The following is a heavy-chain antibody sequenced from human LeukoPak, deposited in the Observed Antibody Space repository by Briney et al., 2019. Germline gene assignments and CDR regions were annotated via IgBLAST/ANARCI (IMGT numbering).Heavy chain of an antibody. Sequence: GASVKVSCKASGYTFTSYGISWVRQAPGQGLEWMGWISAYNGNTNYAQKLQGRVTMTTDTSTSTAYMELRSLGSDDTAVYYCARGATYYYDSSGYYFDYWGQGTLVTVSS. V-gene: IGHV1-18*01. CDR3: ARGATYYYDSSGYYFDY. CDR1: GYTFTSYG. D-gene: IGHD3-22*01. CDR2: ISAYNGNT. J-gene: IGHJ4*02.